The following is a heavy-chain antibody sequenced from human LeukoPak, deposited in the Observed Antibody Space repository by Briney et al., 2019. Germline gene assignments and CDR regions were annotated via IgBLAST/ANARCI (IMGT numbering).Heavy chain of an antibody. Sequence: SETLSLTCTVSGGSISSYYWSWIRQPPGKGLEWIGYIYYSGSTNYNPSLKSRVTMSVDTSKNQFSLKLSSVTAADTAVYYCARSGPRVVGATNPFDYWGQGTLVTVSS. CDR2: IYYSGST. D-gene: IGHD1-26*01. CDR3: ARSGPRVVGATNPFDY. V-gene: IGHV4-59*12. J-gene: IGHJ4*02. CDR1: GGSISSYY.